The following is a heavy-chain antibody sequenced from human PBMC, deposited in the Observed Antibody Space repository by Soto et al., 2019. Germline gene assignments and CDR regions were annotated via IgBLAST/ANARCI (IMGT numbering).Heavy chain of an antibody. D-gene: IGHD1-7*01. V-gene: IGHV2-70*11. J-gene: IGHJ6*02. CDR2: IDWDDDK. CDR1: GFSLSTSGMC. CDR3: ARIKTGTTSYVMDV. Sequence: SGPTLVNPTQTLTLTCTFSGFSLSTSGMCVSWIRQPPGKALEWLARIDWDDDKYYSTSLKTRLTITKDTSKNQVVLTMTNMDPVDTATYYCARIKTGTTSYVMDVWGQGTTVTVSS.